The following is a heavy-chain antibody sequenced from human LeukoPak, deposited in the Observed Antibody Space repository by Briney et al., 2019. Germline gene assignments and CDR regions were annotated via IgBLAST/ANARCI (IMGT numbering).Heavy chain of an antibody. V-gene: IGHV1-69*13. D-gene: IGHD5-18*01. CDR3: AKDTRGGYMFSAVDTAMVTGY. CDR2: IIPIFGTA. J-gene: IGHJ4*02. Sequence: ASVKVSCKASGGTFSSYAISWVRQAPGQGLGWMGGIIPIFGTANYAQKFQGRVTITADESTSTAYMELSSLRSEDTAVYYCAKDTRGGYMFSAVDTAMVTGYWGQGTLVTVS. CDR1: GGTFSSYA.